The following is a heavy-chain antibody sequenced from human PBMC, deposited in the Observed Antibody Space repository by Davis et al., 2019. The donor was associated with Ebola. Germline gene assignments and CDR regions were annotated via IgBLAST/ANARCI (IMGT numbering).Heavy chain of an antibody. CDR2: IIPIFGTA. J-gene: IGHJ1*01. CDR1: GGTFSSYA. D-gene: IGHD4-23*01. V-gene: IGHV1-69*13. CDR3: ASRPLSEVTRAEYFQH. Sequence: SVKVSCKASGGTFSSYAISWVRQAPGQGLEWMGGIIPIFGTANYAQKFQGRVTITADESTSTAYMELRSLRSEDTAVYYCASRPLSEVTRAEYFQHWGQGTLVTVSS.